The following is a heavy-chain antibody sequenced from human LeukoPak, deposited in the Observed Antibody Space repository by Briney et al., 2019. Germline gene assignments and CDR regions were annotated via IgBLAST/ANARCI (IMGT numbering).Heavy chain of an antibody. CDR2: INPYTGGT. Sequence: ASVKVSCKASGYTFTDYYMNWVRQAPGQGLDWIGWINPYTGGTKYAQKFQGRVIMTRDTSISTVYMELGGLRSDDTAVYYCARNNYADYWGQGTLVTVSS. CDR3: ARNNYADY. J-gene: IGHJ4*02. CDR1: GYTFTDYY. V-gene: IGHV1-2*02.